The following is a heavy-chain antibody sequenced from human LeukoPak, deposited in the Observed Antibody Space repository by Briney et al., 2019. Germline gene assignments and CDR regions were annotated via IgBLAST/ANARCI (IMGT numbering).Heavy chain of an antibody. CDR3: ARVKKGYCSSTSCPLRFDP. CDR1: GGSFSGYY. Sequence: PSETLSLTCAVYGGSFSGYYWSWIRQPLGKGLEWIGEINHSGSTNYNPSLKSRVTISVDTSKNQFSLKLSSVTAADTAVYYCARVKKGYCSSTSCPLRFDPWGQGTLVTVSS. V-gene: IGHV4-34*01. J-gene: IGHJ5*02. CDR2: INHSGST. D-gene: IGHD2-2*01.